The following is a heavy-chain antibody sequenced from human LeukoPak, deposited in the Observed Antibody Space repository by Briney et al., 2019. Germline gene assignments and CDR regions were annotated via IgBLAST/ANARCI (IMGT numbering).Heavy chain of an antibody. J-gene: IGHJ4*02. V-gene: IGHV3-23*01. CDR2: ISGGGGST. CDR3: AKDLVGSYGPNLYYFDY. D-gene: IGHD5-18*01. Sequence: GGSLRLSCAASGFTFSSYAMSWVRQAPGKGLEWVSAISGGGGSTYYADSVKGRFTISRDNSKNTLYLQMNSLRAEDTAVYYCAKDLVGSYGPNLYYFDYWGQGTLVTVSS. CDR1: GFTFSSYA.